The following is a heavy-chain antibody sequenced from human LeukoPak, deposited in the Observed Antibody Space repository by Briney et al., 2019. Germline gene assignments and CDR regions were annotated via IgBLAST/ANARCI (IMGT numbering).Heavy chain of an antibody. D-gene: IGHD2-15*01. CDR2: INHSGST. Sequence: SETLSLTCAVYGGSFSGYYWSWIRQPPGKGLEWIGEINHSGSTNYNPSLKSRVTISVDTSKNQFSLKLSSVTATDTAVYYCARLRYCSGGSCYYRVFWFDPWGQGTLVTVSS. J-gene: IGHJ5*02. CDR3: ARLRYCSGGSCYYRVFWFDP. CDR1: GGSFSGYY. V-gene: IGHV4-34*01.